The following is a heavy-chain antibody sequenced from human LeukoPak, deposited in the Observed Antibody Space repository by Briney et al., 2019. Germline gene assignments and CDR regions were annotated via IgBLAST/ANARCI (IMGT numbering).Heavy chain of an antibody. D-gene: IGHD2-15*01. CDR1: GGTFSSYA. CDR2: IIPIFGTA. J-gene: IGHJ6*02. Sequence: SVKVSCKASGGTFSSYAISWVRQAPGQGLEWMGGIIPIFGTANYAQKFQGRVTITADESTSTAYMELSSLRSEDTAVYYCARFPIYCSGGSCYGPDYYYGMDVWGQGTTVTVSS. V-gene: IGHV1-69*13. CDR3: ARFPIYCSGGSCYGPDYYYGMDV.